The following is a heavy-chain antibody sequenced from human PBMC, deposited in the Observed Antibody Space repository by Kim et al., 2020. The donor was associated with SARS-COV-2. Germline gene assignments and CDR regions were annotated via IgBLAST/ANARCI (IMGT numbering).Heavy chain of an antibody. CDR2: IYYSGST. D-gene: IGHD2-15*01. J-gene: IGHJ4*02. Sequence: SETLSLTCTVSGGSISSYYWSWIRQPPGKGLEWIGYIYYSGSTNYNPSLKSRVTISVDTSKNQFSLKLSSVTAADTAVYYCARDRRGGSGYDYWGQGTL. CDR3: ARDRRGGSGYDY. CDR1: GGSISSYY. V-gene: IGHV4-59*01.